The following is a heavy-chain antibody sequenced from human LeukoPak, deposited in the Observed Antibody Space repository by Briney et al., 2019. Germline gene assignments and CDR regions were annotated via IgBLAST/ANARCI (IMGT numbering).Heavy chain of an antibody. Sequence: SETLSLTCSVSGDSISSSAYYWGWIRQTPGKGLEWIGSFDYSGSTFYNPSLKSRVTISVDTSKNQFSLKLSSVSAADTAVYYCATHRVAMIRAPFGYWGQGTLVTVSS. J-gene: IGHJ4*02. CDR1: GDSISSSAYY. V-gene: IGHV4-39*01. CDR3: ATHRVAMIRAPFGY. D-gene: IGHD3-10*01. CDR2: FDYSGST.